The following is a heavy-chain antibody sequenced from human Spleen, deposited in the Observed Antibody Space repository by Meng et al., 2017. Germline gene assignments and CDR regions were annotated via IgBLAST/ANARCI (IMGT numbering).Heavy chain of an antibody. Sequence: GESLKISCAASGFTFSDYYMNWVRQAPGKGLEWVSSISSSSTIYYADSVKGRFTISRDSSKSTLYLQMNSLRAEDTAVYYCVKASGDSPNKNFDSWGQGTLVTVSS. CDR2: ISSSSTI. V-gene: IGHV3-69-1*01. CDR1: GFTFSDYY. CDR3: VKASGDSPNKNFDS. J-gene: IGHJ4*02. D-gene: IGHD1/OR15-1a*01.